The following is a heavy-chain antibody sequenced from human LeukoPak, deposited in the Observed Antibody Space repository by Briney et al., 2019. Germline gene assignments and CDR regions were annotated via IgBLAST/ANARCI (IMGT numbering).Heavy chain of an antibody. CDR2: ITASGDDS. Sequence: GGSLRLSCEASGFTFNNYGMSWVRQSAGRRLEWVSAITASGDDSYYADSVKGRFTNSRDNSKNTLNLQMNSLRGDDTAVYYCAKEDLAAAPHYWGQGTLVSVSS. V-gene: IGHV3-23*01. D-gene: IGHD2-15*01. J-gene: IGHJ4*02. CDR1: GFTFNNYG. CDR3: AKEDLAAAPHY.